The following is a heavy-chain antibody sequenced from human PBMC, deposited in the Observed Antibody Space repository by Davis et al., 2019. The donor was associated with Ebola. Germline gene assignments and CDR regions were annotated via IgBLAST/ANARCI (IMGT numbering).Heavy chain of an antibody. D-gene: IGHD2-15*01. Sequence: PGGSLRLSCTASGFTFRSYWMNWVRQAPGKGLEWVANINQDGGHEYYVDSVKGRFPISRDNVEHTLYLQMNSRRAEDTAVYYCAGGVPYCSGGSCYSVPSDFWGQGALVTVSS. V-gene: IGHV3-7*01. CDR1: GFTFRSYW. J-gene: IGHJ4*02. CDR3: AGGVPYCSGGSCYSVPSDF. CDR2: INQDGGHE.